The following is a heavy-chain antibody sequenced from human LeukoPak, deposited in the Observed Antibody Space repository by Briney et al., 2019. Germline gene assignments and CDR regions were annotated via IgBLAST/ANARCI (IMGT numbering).Heavy chain of an antibody. D-gene: IGHD6-19*01. CDR3: ARDNGSGSYYFDY. J-gene: IGHJ4*02. Sequence: GRSLRLSCADSGFTFSSYSMHWVRQTPGKGLEWVAIISYDGSNIYYADSVKGRFTISRDNSKNTLYLQMNSLRREDTAVYYCARDNGSGSYYFDYWGQGTLVTVSS. V-gene: IGHV3-30*04. CDR2: ISYDGSNI. CDR1: GFTFSSYS.